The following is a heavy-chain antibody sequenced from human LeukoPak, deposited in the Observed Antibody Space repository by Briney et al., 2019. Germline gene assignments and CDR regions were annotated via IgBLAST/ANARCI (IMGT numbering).Heavy chain of an antibody. Sequence: SVKVSCKASGYTFTGYYMHWVRQAPGQGLEWMGGIIPIFGTANYAQKFQGRVTITADESTSTAYMELSSLRSEDTAVYYCARDSVDTAMVYPPVYYMDVWGKGTTVTISS. V-gene: IGHV1-69*13. CDR2: IIPIFGTA. J-gene: IGHJ6*03. CDR1: GYTFTGYY. D-gene: IGHD5-18*01. CDR3: ARDSVDTAMVYPPVYYMDV.